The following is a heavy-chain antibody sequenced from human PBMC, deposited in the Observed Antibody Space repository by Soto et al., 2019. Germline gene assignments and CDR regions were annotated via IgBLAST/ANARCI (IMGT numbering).Heavy chain of an antibody. V-gene: IGHV2-5*01. CDR1: GFSLSTGGVG. J-gene: IGHJ4*02. D-gene: IGHD2-21*01. CDR2: IYWNDDK. CDR3: AHRRRDEGIMTSGFDY. Sequence: QITLKESGPTLVKPTQTLTLTCTFSGFSLSTGGVGVGWIRQPPGKALEWLALIYWNDDKPYSTSLKSRLTISNDNSNNQGVLTMTSMDPVDTATYYCAHRRRDEGIMTSGFDYWGQGILVTVSS.